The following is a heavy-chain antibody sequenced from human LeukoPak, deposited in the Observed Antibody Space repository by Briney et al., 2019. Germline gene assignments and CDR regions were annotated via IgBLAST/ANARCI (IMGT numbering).Heavy chain of an antibody. V-gene: IGHV4-39*07. D-gene: IGHD2-8*01. Sequence: SETLSLTCTVSGGSISSSSYYWGWIRQPPGKGLEWIGSIYYSGSTYYNPSLKSRVTISVDTSKNQFSLKLSSVTAADTAVYYCARTYCTNGVCYKRLNYYYYMDVWGKGTTVTVSS. CDR3: ARTYCTNGVCYKRLNYYYYMDV. J-gene: IGHJ6*03. CDR1: GGSISSSSYY. CDR2: IYYSGST.